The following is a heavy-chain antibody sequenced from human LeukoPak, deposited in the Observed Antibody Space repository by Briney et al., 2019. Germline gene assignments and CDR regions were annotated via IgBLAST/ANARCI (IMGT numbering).Heavy chain of an antibody. CDR1: GGSISSGDYY. CDR2: IYYSGST. J-gene: IGHJ2*01. V-gene: IGHV4-30-4*01. CDR3: AAAPRVITFGGVIVDNWYFDL. Sequence: KTSETLSLTCTVSGGSISSGDYYWSWIRQPPGKGLEWIGYIYYSGSTYYNPSLKSRVTISVDTSKNQFSLKLSSVTAADTAVYYCAAAPRVITFGGVIVDNWYFDLCGRGTLVTVSS. D-gene: IGHD3-16*02.